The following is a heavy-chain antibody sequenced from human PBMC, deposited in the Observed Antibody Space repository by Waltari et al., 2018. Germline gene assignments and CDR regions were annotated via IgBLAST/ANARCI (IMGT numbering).Heavy chain of an antibody. CDR1: GFTFSSYA. V-gene: IGHV3-23*01. CDR2: IRGSGGST. D-gene: IGHD6-13*01. Sequence: EVQLLESGGGLVQPGGSLRLSCAASGFTFSSYAMSWVRQAPGKGLEWVSSIRGSGGSTYYADSVKGRFTISRDNSKNTLYLQMNSLRAEDTAVYYCAKSLNTAAGYYYYGMDVWGQGTTVTVSS. CDR3: AKSLNTAAGYYYYGMDV. J-gene: IGHJ6*02.